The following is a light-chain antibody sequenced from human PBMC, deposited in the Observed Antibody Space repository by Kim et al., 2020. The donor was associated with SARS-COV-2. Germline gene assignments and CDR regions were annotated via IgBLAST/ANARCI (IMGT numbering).Light chain of an antibody. CDR1: QDINNM. Sequence: DIQMTQSPPSLSASVGDRVNLTCRASQDINNMLAWVQQKPDKVPKSLIYDASSLHRGVPSRFSGGGSGTDFTLTISSLQPEDFATYYCLQYSSFPHTFAQGTKVDIK. V-gene: IGKV1D-16*01. CDR2: DAS. J-gene: IGKJ1*01. CDR3: LQYSSFPHT.